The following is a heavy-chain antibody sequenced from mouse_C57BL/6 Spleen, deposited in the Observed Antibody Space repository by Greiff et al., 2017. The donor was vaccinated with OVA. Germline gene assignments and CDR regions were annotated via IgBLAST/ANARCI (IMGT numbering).Heavy chain of an antibody. D-gene: IGHD5-5*01. CDR3: ARSGDSLPFDY. CDR2: IDPSDSYT. CDR1: GYTFTSYW. Sequence: QVQLQQPGAELVKPGASVKLSCKASGYTFTSYWMQWVKQRPGQGLEWIGEIDPSDSYTNYNQKFKGKATLTVDTSSSTAYMQLSSLTSEDSAVYYCARSGDSLPFDYWGQGTTLTVSA. V-gene: IGHV1-50*01. J-gene: IGHJ2*01.